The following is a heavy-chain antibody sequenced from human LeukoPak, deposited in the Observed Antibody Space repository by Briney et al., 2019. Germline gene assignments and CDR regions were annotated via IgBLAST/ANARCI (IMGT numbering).Heavy chain of an antibody. D-gene: IGHD3-10*01. J-gene: IGHJ3*02. V-gene: IGHV3-23*01. CDR3: ARALIGWFGELTKDGSGAFDI. Sequence: GGSLRLSCAASGFTFSNFAMNWVRQAPGKGLEWVSTISGSGGSTYYADSVKGRFTISRDNSKNTLYLQMNSLRAEDTAVYYCARALIGWFGELTKDGSGAFDIWGQGTMVTASS. CDR1: GFTFSNFA. CDR2: ISGSGGST.